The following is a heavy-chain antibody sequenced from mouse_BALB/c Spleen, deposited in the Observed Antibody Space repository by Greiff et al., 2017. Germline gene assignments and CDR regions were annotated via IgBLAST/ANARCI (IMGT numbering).Heavy chain of an antibody. CDR3: ARDQGLRRGFAY. J-gene: IGHJ3*01. Sequence: EVKLVESGGGLVQPGGSRKLSCAASGFTFSDYGMAWVRQAPGKGPEWVAFISNLAYSIYYADTVTGRFTISRENAKNTLYLEMSSLRSEDTAMYYCARDQGLRRGFAYWGQGTLVTVSA. CDR2: ISNLAYSI. V-gene: IGHV5-15*02. CDR1: GFTFSDYG. D-gene: IGHD2-4*01.